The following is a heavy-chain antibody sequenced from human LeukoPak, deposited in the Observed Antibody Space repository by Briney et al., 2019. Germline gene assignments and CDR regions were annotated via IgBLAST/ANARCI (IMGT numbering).Heavy chain of an antibody. CDR2: IYHSGST. CDR1: GYSISSGYY. V-gene: IGHV4-38-2*02. Sequence: SETLSLTCTVSGYSISSGYYWGWIRQPPGKGLEWIGSIYHSGSTYYNPSLKSRVTISVDTSKNQFSLKLNSVTAADTAVYYCATGWSGYYWTTWGQGTLVAVSS. CDR3: ATGWSGYYWTT. D-gene: IGHD3-3*01. J-gene: IGHJ5*02.